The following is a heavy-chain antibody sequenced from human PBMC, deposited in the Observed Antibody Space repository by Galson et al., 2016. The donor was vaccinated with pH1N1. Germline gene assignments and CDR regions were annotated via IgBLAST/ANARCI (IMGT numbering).Heavy chain of an antibody. CDR2: IYPGDSDT. V-gene: IGHV5-51*03. D-gene: IGHD3-9*01. J-gene: IGHJ6*02. CDR1: GYSFSNYW. CDR3: ARDRPQMLLRYFEWLLGDAMDV. Sequence: QSGAEVKQPGESLKISCKASGYSFSNYWIAWVRQMPGKGLEWMGTIYPGDSDTKYSPSFQGQVTISADKSITTAYLQLSSLKASDTAMYYCARDRPQMLLRYFEWLLGDAMDVWGQGTTVTVSS.